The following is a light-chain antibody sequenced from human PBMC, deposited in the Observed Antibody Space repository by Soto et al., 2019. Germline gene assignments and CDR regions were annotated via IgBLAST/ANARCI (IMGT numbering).Light chain of an antibody. CDR1: QSVSSSY. J-gene: IGKJ1*01. Sequence: EIVLTQSPGTLSLSPGERATLSCRASQSVSSSYLAWYQQKPGQAPRLLIYGASSRATGIRDRFSGSGSGTDFTLTIGRLEPEDFAVYYCQQYGSSRTFGQGTKVDIK. CDR2: GAS. CDR3: QQYGSSRT. V-gene: IGKV3-20*01.